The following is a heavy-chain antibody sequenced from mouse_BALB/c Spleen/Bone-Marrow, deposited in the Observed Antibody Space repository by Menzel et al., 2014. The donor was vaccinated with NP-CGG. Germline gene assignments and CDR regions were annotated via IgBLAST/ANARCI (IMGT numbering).Heavy chain of an antibody. CDR2: IYPYNGVS. CDR3: ESRGEYFDV. Sequence: VQLQQPGPELVKPGASVKISCKASGYSFTGYYMHWVKQSHGNSLDWIGYIYPYNGVSSYNQKFKGKATLTVDKSSSKAYMELRSLTSDDSAVYYCESRGEYFDVWGAGTTVTVSS. J-gene: IGHJ1*01. CDR1: GYSFTGYY. V-gene: IGHV1-31*01.